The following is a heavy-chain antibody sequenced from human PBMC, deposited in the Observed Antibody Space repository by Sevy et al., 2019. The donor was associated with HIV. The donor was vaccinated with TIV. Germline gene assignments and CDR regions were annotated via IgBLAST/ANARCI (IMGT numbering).Heavy chain of an antibody. J-gene: IGHJ4*02. CDR3: ARAGYYSGFYDILTGLDY. CDR1: GYTFTSYG. D-gene: IGHD3-9*01. CDR2: ISVYNGNT. Sequence: ASVKVSCKASGYTFTSYGISWARQAPGQGLEWMGWISVYNGNTNYAQKLQARVTMTTDTSTRTAYMELRSLRSDDTAVYYCARAGYYSGFYDILTGLDYWGQGTLVTVSS. V-gene: IGHV1-18*01.